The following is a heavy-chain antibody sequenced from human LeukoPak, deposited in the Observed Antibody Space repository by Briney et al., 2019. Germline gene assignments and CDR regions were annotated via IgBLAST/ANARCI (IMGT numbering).Heavy chain of an antibody. V-gene: IGHV3-53*01. D-gene: IGHD2-2*01. CDR3: ARLGYCSSTSCSKGALDAFDI. Sequence: GGSLRLSCAASGFTVSSNYMSWVRQAPGKGLEWVSVIYSGGSTYYADSVKGRFTISRDNSKNTLYLQMNSLRAEDTAVYYCARLGYCSSTSCSKGALDAFDIWGQGTMVTVSS. J-gene: IGHJ3*02. CDR2: IYSGGST. CDR1: GFTVSSNY.